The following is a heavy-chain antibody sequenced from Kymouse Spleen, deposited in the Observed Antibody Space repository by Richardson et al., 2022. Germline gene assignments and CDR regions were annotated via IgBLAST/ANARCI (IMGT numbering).Heavy chain of an antibody. D-gene: IGHD2-2*02. CDR2: IYYSGST. CDR3: ARNCSSTSCPFDY. V-gene: IGHV4-39*01. Sequence: QLQLQESGPGLVKPSETLSLTCTVSGGSISSSSYYWGWIRQPPGKGLEWIGSIYYSGSTYYNPSLKSRVTISVDTSKNQFSLKLSSVTAADTAVYYCARNCSSTSCPFDYWGQGTLVTVSS. J-gene: IGHJ4*02. CDR1: GGSISSSSYY.